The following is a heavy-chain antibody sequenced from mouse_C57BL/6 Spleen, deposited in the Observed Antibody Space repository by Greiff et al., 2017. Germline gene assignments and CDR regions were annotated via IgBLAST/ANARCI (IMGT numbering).Heavy chain of an antibody. Sequence: QVQLKQPGAELVKPGASVKLSCKASGYTFTSYWMHWVKQRPGRGLEWIGRIDPNSGGTKYNEKFKSKATLTVDKPSSTAYMQLSSLTSEDSAVYYCARGTYGSKGNAMDYWGQGTSVTVSS. CDR2: IDPNSGGT. CDR1: GYTFTSYW. V-gene: IGHV1-72*01. J-gene: IGHJ4*01. CDR3: ARGTYGSKGNAMDY. D-gene: IGHD1-1*01.